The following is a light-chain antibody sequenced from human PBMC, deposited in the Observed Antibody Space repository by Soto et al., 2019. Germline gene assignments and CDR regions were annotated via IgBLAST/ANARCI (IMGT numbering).Light chain of an antibody. CDR1: SSEVGGYHY. CDR3: CSYAGSYTLV. V-gene: IGLV2-11*01. J-gene: IGLJ2*01. Sequence: QSVLTQPRSVSGSPGQSVTLSCTGTSSEVGGYHYVSWYQHHPGKAPKIIIYDVNKRPSGVPDRFSGSKSGNTASLTISGLQTEDEADYYCCSYAGSYTLVFGGGTKVTVL. CDR2: DVN.